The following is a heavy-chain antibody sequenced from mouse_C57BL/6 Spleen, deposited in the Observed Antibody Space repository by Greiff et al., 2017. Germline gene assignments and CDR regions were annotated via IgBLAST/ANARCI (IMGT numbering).Heavy chain of an antibody. Sequence: VQLQQPGAELVRPGSSVKLSCKASGYTFTSYWMDWVKQRPGQGLEWIGNIYPSDSETHYNQKFKDKATLTVDKSSSTAYMQLSSLTSEDSAVYYWARSAQATSYYFDYWGQGTTLTVSS. D-gene: IGHD3-2*02. J-gene: IGHJ2*01. CDR1: GYTFTSYW. V-gene: IGHV1-61*01. CDR2: IYPSDSET. CDR3: ARSAQATSYYFDY.